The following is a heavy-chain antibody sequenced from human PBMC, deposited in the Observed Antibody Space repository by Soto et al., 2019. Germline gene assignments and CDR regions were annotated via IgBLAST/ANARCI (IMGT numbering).Heavy chain of an antibody. CDR1: GGSISSSNW. V-gene: IGHV4-4*02. Sequence: WETLSLTCAVSGGSISSSNWWSWVRQPPGKGLEWIGEIYHSGSTNYNPSLKSRVTISVDKSKNQFSLRLSSVTAADTAVYYCARIRANYVSGCYCPHRYRIDVPSQRSSVTVS. CDR2: IYHSGST. CDR3: ARIRANYVSGCYCPHRYRIDV. J-gene: IGHJ6*02. D-gene: IGHD3-10*01.